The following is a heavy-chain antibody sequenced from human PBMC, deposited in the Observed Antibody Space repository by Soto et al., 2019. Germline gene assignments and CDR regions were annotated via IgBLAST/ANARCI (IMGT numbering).Heavy chain of an antibody. CDR1: GFTFSNYA. V-gene: IGHV3-23*01. Sequence: EVQLLESGGGVVQPGGSLRLSCAASGFTFSNYAMSWVRQAPGKGLEWVLPISGSGGVTYYADSVKGRFTISRDNSKNTLYLQMTSLRAEDTAVYYCAKGVHGDYSWYFDLWGRGTLVTVSS. D-gene: IGHD4-17*01. J-gene: IGHJ2*01. CDR3: AKGVHGDYSWYFDL. CDR2: ISGSGGVT.